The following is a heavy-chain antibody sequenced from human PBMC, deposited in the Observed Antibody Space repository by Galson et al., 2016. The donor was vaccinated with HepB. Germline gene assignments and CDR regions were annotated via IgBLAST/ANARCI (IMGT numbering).Heavy chain of an antibody. CDR3: ARGDSYGYTVYFDY. CDR1: GYTFTDYY. V-gene: IGHV1-46*01. D-gene: IGHD5-18*01. J-gene: IGHJ4*02. Sequence: SVKVSCKASGYTFTDYYMHWVRQAPGQGLEWMGIFNPSGGATNHAQKFQGRVTMTSGTSTSTVYMELSSLRSEDTAVYYCARGDSYGYTVYFDYWGQGTLVTVSS. CDR2: FNPSGGAT.